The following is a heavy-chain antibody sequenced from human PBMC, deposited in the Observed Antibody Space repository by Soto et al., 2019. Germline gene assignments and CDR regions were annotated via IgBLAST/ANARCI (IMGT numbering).Heavy chain of an antibody. J-gene: IGHJ4*02. D-gene: IGHD4-17*01. CDR3: ARYGDFVAIDY. CDR1: GGSISTSSYY. V-gene: IGHV4-39*01. Sequence: QLPLQESGPGLVKPSETLSLTCSVSGGSISTSSYYWGWIRQSPGKGLEWIGSIHYSGNTFYNPSLKGRITISADTPKNQFSLKLDSVTAADTAVYYCARYGDFVAIDYWGRGTLVTVSS. CDR2: IHYSGNT.